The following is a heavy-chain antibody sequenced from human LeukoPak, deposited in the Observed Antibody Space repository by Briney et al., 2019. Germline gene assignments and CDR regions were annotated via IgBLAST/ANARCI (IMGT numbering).Heavy chain of an antibody. J-gene: IGHJ5*02. V-gene: IGHV1-18*01. Sequence: ASVKVSCKASGYTFTSYGISWVRQAPGQGLEWMGWISAYNGNTNYAQKLQGRVTMTTDTSTSTAYMELRSLRSDDTAVYYCARAILIRYGGKGGRFDPWGQGTLVTVSS. CDR1: GYTFTSYG. CDR3: ARAILIRYGGKGGRFDP. D-gene: IGHD4-23*01. CDR2: ISAYNGNT.